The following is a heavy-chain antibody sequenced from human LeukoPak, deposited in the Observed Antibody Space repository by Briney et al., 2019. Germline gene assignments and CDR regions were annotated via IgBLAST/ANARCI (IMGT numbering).Heavy chain of an antibody. V-gene: IGHV3-48*03. J-gene: IGHJ6*02. CDR2: ISSSGSTI. CDR3: AREGSNGGYYYYGMDV. CDR1: GFTFSSYE. Sequence: GGSLRPSCAASGFTFSSYEMNWVRQAPGKGLEWVSYISSSGSTIYYADSVKGRFTISRDNAKNSLYLQMNSLRAEDTAVYYCAREGSNGGYYYYGMDVWGQGTTVTVSS. D-gene: IGHD4-11*01.